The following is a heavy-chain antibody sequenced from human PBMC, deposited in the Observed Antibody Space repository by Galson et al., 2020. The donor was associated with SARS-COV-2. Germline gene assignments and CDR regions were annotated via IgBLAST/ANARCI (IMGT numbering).Heavy chain of an antibody. V-gene: IGHV1-24*01. CDR3: ATGHGVRGVIIIY. Sequence: SVTVSCKTSAKTLTDLSIHWVRQAPGKGLVWMGGFDPEDGKTIYAQKFQGRVTMTEDTSTDTAYMDLSSLRSKDTAAYYCATGHGVRGVIIIYWGQGTLATVSS. J-gene: IGHJ1*01. CDR2: FDPEDGKT. CDR1: AKTLTDLS. D-gene: IGHD3-10*01.